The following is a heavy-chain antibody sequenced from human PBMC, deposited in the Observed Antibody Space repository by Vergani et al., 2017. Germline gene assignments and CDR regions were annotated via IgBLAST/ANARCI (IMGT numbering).Heavy chain of an antibody. CDR2: IKQDGSEK. CDR1: GFTFRSYW. Sequence: EVQLVESGGGLVQPGGSLRLSCAASGFTFRSYWMSWVRQAPGKGLEGVANIKQDGSEKYYVDSVKGRFTISRDNAKNSLYLQMNSLSAEDTAVYYCARDVLGRGDAGGYWGQGTLVTVSS. CDR3: ARDVLGRGDAGGY. D-gene: IGHD2-8*02. J-gene: IGHJ4*02. V-gene: IGHV3-7*03.